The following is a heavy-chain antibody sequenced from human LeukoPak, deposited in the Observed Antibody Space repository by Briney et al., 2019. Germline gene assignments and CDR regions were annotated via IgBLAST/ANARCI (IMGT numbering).Heavy chain of an antibody. CDR2: IIGSAGST. J-gene: IGHJ4*02. CDR3: AKSIAARSRFDY. V-gene: IGHV3-23*01. D-gene: IGHD6-25*01. Sequence: GGSLRLSCAASGFTFSSYAMSWVRQAPGKGLEWVSAIIGSAGSTYYADSLKGRFTISRDNSKNTLYLQMNSLRAEDTAVYYCAKSIAARSRFDYWGQGTLVTVSS. CDR1: GFTFSSYA.